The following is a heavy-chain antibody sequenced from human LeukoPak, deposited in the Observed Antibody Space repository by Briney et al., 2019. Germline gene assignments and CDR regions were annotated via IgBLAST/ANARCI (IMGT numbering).Heavy chain of an antibody. CDR1: GFTFDDYA. J-gene: IGHJ4*02. Sequence: AGGSLRLSCAASGFTFDDYAMHWVRQAPGKGLEWVSGISWNSGSIGYADSVKGRFTISRDNSKNTLYLQMSSLRAEDTAVYYCVKTSCSTTSCPGDYWGQGTLVTVSS. CDR2: ISWNSGSI. CDR3: VKTSCSTTSCPGDY. D-gene: IGHD2-2*01. V-gene: IGHV3-9*01.